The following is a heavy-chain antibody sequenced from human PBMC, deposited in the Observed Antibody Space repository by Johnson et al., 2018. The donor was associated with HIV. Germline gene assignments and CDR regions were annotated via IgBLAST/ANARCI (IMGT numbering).Heavy chain of an antibody. D-gene: IGHD6-13*01. CDR1: GFTFSSYG. Sequence: QVHLVESGGGVVQPGRSLRLSCAASGFTFSSYGMHWVRQVPGKGLDWVAVIWYDGSNKYYADSVKGRFTISRDNSKNTLYLQMNSLRAEDTAVYYCARGGSAAAGSSGAFDIWGQGTMVTVSS. V-gene: IGHV3-33*01. CDR2: IWYDGSNK. CDR3: ARGGSAAAGSSGAFDI. J-gene: IGHJ3*02.